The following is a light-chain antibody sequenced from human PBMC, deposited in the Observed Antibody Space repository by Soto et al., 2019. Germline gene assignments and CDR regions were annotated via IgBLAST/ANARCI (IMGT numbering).Light chain of an antibody. V-gene: IGLV1-51*01. J-gene: IGLJ1*01. CDR2: DND. Sequence: QSVLTQPPSVSAAPGQKVTLSCSGISXNIGDNFVSWYQKLPGTAPKLLIYDNDKRPSGISDRFSGSKSGTSATLGITGLQTGDEAAYFCGAWDNSRSVYVLGTGTKFTGL. CDR1: SXNIGDNF. CDR3: GAWDNSRSVYV.